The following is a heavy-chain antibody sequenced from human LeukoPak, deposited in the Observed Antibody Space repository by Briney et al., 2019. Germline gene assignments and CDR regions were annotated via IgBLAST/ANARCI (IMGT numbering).Heavy chain of an antibody. D-gene: IGHD3-3*01. CDR3: AKVFVSGYYVSYFDY. CDR2: ISGSGGST. J-gene: IGHJ4*02. Sequence: PGGSLRLSCAASGFTFSSYAMSWVRQAPGKGLEWVSAISGSGGSTYYADSVKGRFTISRANSKNTLYLQMNSLRAEDTAVYYCAKVFVSGYYVSYFDYWGQGTLVTVSS. CDR1: GFTFSSYA. V-gene: IGHV3-23*01.